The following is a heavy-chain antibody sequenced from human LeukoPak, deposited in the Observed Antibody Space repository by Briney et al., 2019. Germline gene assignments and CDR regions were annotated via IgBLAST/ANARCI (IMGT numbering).Heavy chain of an antibody. Sequence: GSLRLSCAASGFTFSSYAMSWVRQAPGKGLEWVSGIHSSGSHTYYADSVKGRFTISRDNSKNTLYLQMNSLRAEDTAMYYCAKDLPARRVADSGWYPDVFDVWGQGTEVTVSS. CDR2: IHSSGSHT. J-gene: IGHJ3*01. CDR1: GFTFSSYA. D-gene: IGHD6-19*01. V-gene: IGHV3-23*01. CDR3: AKDLPARRVADSGWYPDVFDV.